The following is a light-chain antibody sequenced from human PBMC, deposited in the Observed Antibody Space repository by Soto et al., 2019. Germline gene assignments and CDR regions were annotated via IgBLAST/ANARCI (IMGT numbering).Light chain of an antibody. Sequence: QSVLTQPPSASGTPGQKVTISCSGSSSNIGSNTVNWYQQLPGTAPKLLIYSNNQRPSGVPDRFSGSESGTSASLAISGLQYEDEADYYCAAWDDSLNGRWVFGGGTQLTVL. CDR2: SNN. CDR1: SSNIGSNT. J-gene: IGLJ3*02. CDR3: AAWDDSLNGRWV. V-gene: IGLV1-44*01.